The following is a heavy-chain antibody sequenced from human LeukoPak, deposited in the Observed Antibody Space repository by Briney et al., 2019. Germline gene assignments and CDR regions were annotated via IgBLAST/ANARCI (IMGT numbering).Heavy chain of an antibody. Sequence: SETLSLTCTVSGGSISSYYWSWIRQPPGKGLEWIGYIYYSGSTNYNPSLKSRVTISVDTSKNQFSLKLSSVTAADTAVYYCARDPGYFVKNYYFDYWGQGTLVTVSS. D-gene: IGHD2/OR15-2a*01. CDR3: ARDPGYFVKNYYFDY. J-gene: IGHJ4*02. CDR2: IYYSGST. V-gene: IGHV4-59*01. CDR1: GGSISSYY.